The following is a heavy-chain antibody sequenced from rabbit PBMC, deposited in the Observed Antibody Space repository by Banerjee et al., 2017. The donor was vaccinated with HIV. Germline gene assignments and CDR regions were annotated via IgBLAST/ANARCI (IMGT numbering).Heavy chain of an antibody. CDR1: GFSFSSGYY. D-gene: IGHD1-1*01. CDR3: ARSYGDSGYSSYYL. V-gene: IGHV1S40*01. J-gene: IGHJ6*01. CDR2: IYAGSSDNT. Sequence: QSLEESGGDLVKPGASLTLTCTASGFSFSSGYYMCWVRQAPGKGLEWIACIYAGSSDNTWYATWAKGRFTISKTSSTTVTLQMTSLTAADTATYFCARSYGDSGYSSYYLWGPGTLVTVS.